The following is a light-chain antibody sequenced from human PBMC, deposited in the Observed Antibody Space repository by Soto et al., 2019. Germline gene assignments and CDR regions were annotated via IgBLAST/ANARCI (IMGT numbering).Light chain of an antibody. CDR3: QQSYSTPPT. Sequence: EIEMTQSPSSMYAAVGDRVSITFRSIQIISSYLNWYQQKPGKAPKLLIYAASRLQSGVTSRFSGSGSRTDFTLTISSLQHEDFATYYCQQSYSTPPTFGGWTKVDI. J-gene: IGKJ4*01. CDR2: AAS. V-gene: IGKV1-39*01. CDR1: QIISSY.